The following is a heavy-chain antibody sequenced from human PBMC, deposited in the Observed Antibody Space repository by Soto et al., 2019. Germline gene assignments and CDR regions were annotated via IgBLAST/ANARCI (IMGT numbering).Heavy chain of an antibody. CDR3: ARSYYDFWSALDAFDI. CDR1: GGSISSGGYY. V-gene: IGHV4-31*03. CDR2: IYYSGST. Sequence: SETLSLTCTVSGGSISSGGYYWSWIRQHPRKGLERIGYIYYSGSTYYNPSLKSRVNISVDTSKNQFSLKLSSVTAADTAVYYCARSYYDFWSALDAFDIWGQGTMVTVSS. J-gene: IGHJ3*02. D-gene: IGHD3-3*01.